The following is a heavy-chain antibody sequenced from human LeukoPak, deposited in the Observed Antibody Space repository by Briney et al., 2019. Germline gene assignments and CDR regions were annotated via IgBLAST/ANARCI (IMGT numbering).Heavy chain of an antibody. J-gene: IGHJ4*02. CDR1: GFAFSVYE. V-gene: IGHV3-48*03. Sequence: QPGGSLRLSCAASGFAFSVYEMYWVRQAPGKGLEWISYISSSGATRYYADSVKGRFTISSDNAYNSLFLQMNSLRAEDTAVYYCATLTVAGTFDYWGRGTVVIVSS. CDR2: ISSSGATR. D-gene: IGHD6-19*01. CDR3: ATLTVAGTFDY.